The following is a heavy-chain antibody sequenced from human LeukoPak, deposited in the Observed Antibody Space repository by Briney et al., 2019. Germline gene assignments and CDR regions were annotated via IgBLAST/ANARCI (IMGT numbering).Heavy chain of an antibody. CDR2: INPGSGGT. V-gene: IGHV1-2*02. Sequence: ASVKVSCKASGYTFTNYYIHWVRQAPGQGLEWMGWINPGSGGTNFAQKFQGRVTMTNDASISTAYMELSRLRSDDTAVYYCARDQSGTPFDYWGQGTLVTVSS. J-gene: IGHJ4*02. CDR1: GYTFTNYY. D-gene: IGHD1-14*01. CDR3: ARDQSGTPFDY.